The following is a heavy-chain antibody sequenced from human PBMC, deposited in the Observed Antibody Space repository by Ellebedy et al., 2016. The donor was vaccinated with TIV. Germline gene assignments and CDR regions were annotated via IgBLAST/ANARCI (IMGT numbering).Heavy chain of an antibody. D-gene: IGHD1-1*01. CDR1: GGTFSSYA. Sequence: SVKVSXKASGGTFSSYAMSWVRQAPGQGLEWMGGILPIVDSANYAQKFQGRVTITADESTSTVYMDLSSLRSEDTAVYYCARGLRVIGTPLPQNQYFYYTMDVWGQGTTVIVSS. CDR3: ARGLRVIGTPLPQNQYFYYTMDV. J-gene: IGHJ6*02. V-gene: IGHV1-69*13. CDR2: ILPIVDSA.